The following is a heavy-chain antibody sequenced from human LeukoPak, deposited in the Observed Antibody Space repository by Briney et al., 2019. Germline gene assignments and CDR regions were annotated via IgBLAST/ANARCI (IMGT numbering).Heavy chain of an antibody. Sequence: PSETLSLTCTVSGGSISSYYWSWIRQPPGKGLEWIGYTYYSGSTNYNPSLKSRVTISVDTSKNQFSLKLSSVTAADTAVYYCARVLYSSSWRYYYYYYGMDVWGQGTTVTVSS. CDR2: TYYSGST. V-gene: IGHV4-59*01. CDR1: GGSISSYY. CDR3: ARVLYSSSWRYYYYYYGMDV. J-gene: IGHJ6*02. D-gene: IGHD6-13*01.